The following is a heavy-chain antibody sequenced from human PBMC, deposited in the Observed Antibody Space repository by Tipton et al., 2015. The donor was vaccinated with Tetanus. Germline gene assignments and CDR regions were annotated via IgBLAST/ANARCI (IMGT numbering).Heavy chain of an antibody. V-gene: IGHV4-59*04. CDR3: ARLSSSANDAHAFDI. J-gene: IGHJ3*02. CDR1: GGSISSYY. D-gene: IGHD3-22*01. Sequence: TLSLTCTVSGGSISSYYWSWIRQPPGKGLEWIGYIYYSGSTYYNPSLRSRVTMSVDTSKIQFSLKVSPVTAADTAVYYCARLSSSANDAHAFDIWGQGTMVTVSS. CDR2: IYYSGST.